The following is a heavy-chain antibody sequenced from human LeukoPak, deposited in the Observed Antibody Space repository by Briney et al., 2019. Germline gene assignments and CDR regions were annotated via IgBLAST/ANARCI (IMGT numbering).Heavy chain of an antibody. J-gene: IGHJ4*02. D-gene: IGHD6-19*01. V-gene: IGHV4-34*11. Sequence: PSETLSLTCAVYGGSFSGYYWSWIRQPPGKGLEWIGYIYYSGTTNYNPSPKSRATISVDTSKNQFSLKLNSVTAADTAVYYCARDLKIGYNSGWYSFDYWGQGTLVTVSS. CDR2: IYYSGTT. CDR3: ARDLKIGYNSGWYSFDY. CDR1: GGSFSGYY.